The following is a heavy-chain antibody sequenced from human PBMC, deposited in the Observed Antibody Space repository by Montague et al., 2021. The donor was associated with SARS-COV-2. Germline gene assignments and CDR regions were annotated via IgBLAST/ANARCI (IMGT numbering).Heavy chain of an antibody. CDR2: IYDSGST. Sequence: SETLSLTCTVSGGSISSSNYYWDWIRQPPGKGLEWIGSIYDSGSTYYSPSLKSRVTISVDTPKNHFSLKLSSVTAADTAVYYCARRGRKLLPVATTVGGFDIWGQGTMVTVSS. CDR1: GGSISSSNYY. J-gene: IGHJ3*02. D-gene: IGHD5-12*01. CDR3: ARRGRKLLPVATTVGGFDI. V-gene: IGHV4-39*02.